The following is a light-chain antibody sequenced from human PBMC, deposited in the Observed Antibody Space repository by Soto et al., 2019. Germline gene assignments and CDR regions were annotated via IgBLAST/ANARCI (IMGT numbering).Light chain of an antibody. Sequence: EIVMTQSPATLSVSPGERATLSCRASQTVSSDLAWYQQKPGQAPRLLIYGASTRATGIPARFSGGGSGTEFTLTISSLQSEDSAVYHCQQYNNWPITFGGGTKVEV. CDR3: QQYNNWPIT. CDR2: GAS. J-gene: IGKJ4*01. CDR1: QTVSSD. V-gene: IGKV3-15*01.